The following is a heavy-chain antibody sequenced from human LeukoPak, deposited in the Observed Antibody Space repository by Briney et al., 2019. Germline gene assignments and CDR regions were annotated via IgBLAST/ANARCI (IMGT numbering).Heavy chain of an antibody. Sequence: PGGSLRLSCAASGFTLSSYSMNWVRQAPGKGLEWVSSISSSSSYIYYADSVKGRFTISRDNAKNSLYLQMNSLRAEDTAVYYCARVAAAGPIKNYYYYMDVWGKGTTVTVSS. CDR2: ISSSSSYI. D-gene: IGHD6-13*01. CDR1: GFTLSSYS. V-gene: IGHV3-21*01. J-gene: IGHJ6*03. CDR3: ARVAAAGPIKNYYYYMDV.